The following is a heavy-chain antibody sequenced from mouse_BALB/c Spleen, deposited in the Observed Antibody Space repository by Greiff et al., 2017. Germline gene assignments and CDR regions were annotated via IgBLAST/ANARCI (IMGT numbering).Heavy chain of an antibody. Sequence: VQLQQSGPELVKPGASVRISCKASGYTFTSYYIHWVKQRPGQGLEWIGWIYPGNVNTKYNEKFKGKATLTADKSSSTAYMQLSSLTSEDSAVYFCARWGSSAFAYWGQGTLVTVSA. V-gene: IGHV1S56*01. J-gene: IGHJ3*01. CDR3: ARWGSSAFAY. D-gene: IGHD1-1*01. CDR2: IYPGNVNT. CDR1: GYTFTSYY.